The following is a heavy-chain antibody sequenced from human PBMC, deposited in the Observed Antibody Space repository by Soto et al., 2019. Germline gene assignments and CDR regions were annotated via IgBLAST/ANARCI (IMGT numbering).Heavy chain of an antibody. J-gene: IGHJ4*02. D-gene: IGHD3-10*01. V-gene: IGHV3-30-3*01. CDR2: ISYDGSTK. CDR1: GIPFSNYA. CDR3: ARARGSGRYFDY. Sequence: QVQLVESGGGVVQPGRSLRLSCAASGIPFSNYAMHWVRQAPGKGLEWVTFISYDGSTKYYADSVKGRFTISRDNSKNTQYLQMNSLTADDTAVYYCARARGSGRYFDYWGQGTLVTVSS.